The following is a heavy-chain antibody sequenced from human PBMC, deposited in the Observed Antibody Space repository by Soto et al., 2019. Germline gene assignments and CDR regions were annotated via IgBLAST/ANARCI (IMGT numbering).Heavy chain of an antibody. CDR3: ARIAMRGESSYYYYGMDV. CDR1: GGTFSSYA. CDR2: IIPIFGTA. D-gene: IGHD2-21*01. V-gene: IGHV1-69*01. Sequence: QVQLVQSGAEVKKPGSSVKVSCKASGGTFSSYAISWVRQAPGQGLEWMGGIIPIFGTANYAQKFQGRVTITADESTSTAYMELSSLRSEDTAVYYCARIAMRGESSYYYYGMDVWGQGTTVTVSS. J-gene: IGHJ6*02.